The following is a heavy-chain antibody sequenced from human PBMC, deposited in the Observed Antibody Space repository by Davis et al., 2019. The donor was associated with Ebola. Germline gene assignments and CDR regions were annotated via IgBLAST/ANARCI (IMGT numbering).Heavy chain of an antibody. CDR2: IRSKAYGGTT. V-gene: IGHV3-49*04. J-gene: IGHJ4*02. CDR1: GFTFSSYS. CDR3: TRAVGADSGSYYVDY. D-gene: IGHD1-26*01. Sequence: PGGSLRLSCAASGFTFSSYSMNWVRQAPGKGLEWVGFIRSKAYGGTTEYAASVKGRFTISRDDSKSIAYLQMNSLKTEDTAVYYCTRAVGADSGSYYVDYWGQGTLVTVSS.